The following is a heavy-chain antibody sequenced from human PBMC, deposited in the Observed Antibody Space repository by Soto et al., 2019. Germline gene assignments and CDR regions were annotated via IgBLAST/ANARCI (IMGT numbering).Heavy chain of an antibody. D-gene: IGHD3-3*01. CDR1: IDSISSCY. J-gene: IGHJ5*02. V-gene: IGHV4-59*01. Sequence: SETLSLTCTVSIDSISSCYWSWIRQPPGKRLEWIGYISYSGSTNYNPSLKSRVTISIDTSRNQFSLELRSVTAADTAVYYCARDVGLQYDTGYSDFWTGKNNWFDPWGQGTLVTVSS. CDR3: ARDVGLQYDTGYSDFWTGKNNWFDP. CDR2: ISYSGST.